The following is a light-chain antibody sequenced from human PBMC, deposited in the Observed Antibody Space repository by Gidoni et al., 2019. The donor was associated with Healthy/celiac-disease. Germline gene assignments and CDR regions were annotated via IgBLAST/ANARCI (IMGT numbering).Light chain of an antibody. CDR3: QQRRNWPPGT. V-gene: IGKV3-11*01. Sequence: EMVLTQSPANLSLSPGERATISCSASQSGSSYLAWYPQKPGQAPRLLIYGASNRATGIPARFSGSGSGTDFTLTISSLEPEDFAVYYCQQRRNWPPGTFGQGTRLDIK. CDR2: GAS. CDR1: QSGSSY. J-gene: IGKJ5*01.